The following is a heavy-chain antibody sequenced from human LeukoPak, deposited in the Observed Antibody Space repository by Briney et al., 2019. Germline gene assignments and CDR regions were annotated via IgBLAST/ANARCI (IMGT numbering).Heavy chain of an antibody. J-gene: IGHJ4*02. Sequence: PSETLSLTCSVSGGPITEYYWSWIRQPPGKGLEWLGYIYHTGSTNYSPSLKSRVTMSVDASRNQFSLKRVSVTAADTAVYYCARDRGTTGYYYLDSWGQGILVTVSS. D-gene: IGHD1-26*01. V-gene: IGHV4-59*01. CDR2: IYHTGST. CDR1: GGPITEYY. CDR3: ARDRGTTGYYYLDS.